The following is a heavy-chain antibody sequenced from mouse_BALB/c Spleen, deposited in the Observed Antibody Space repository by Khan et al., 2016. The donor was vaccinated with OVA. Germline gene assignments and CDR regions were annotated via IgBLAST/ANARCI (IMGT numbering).Heavy chain of an antibody. V-gene: IGHV1-4*01. Sequence: VQLLESGAELARPGASVKMSCKASGYTFTSNTMHWVKQRPGQGLEWIGYINPSSGYTNYNQKFKDKATLTADKSSSTAYMQLSSLTSEDSAVYDCDIRATGYTIDYWGQGTSVIVSS. CDR3: DIRATGYTIDY. CDR1: GYTFTSNT. J-gene: IGHJ4*01. CDR2: INPSSGYT.